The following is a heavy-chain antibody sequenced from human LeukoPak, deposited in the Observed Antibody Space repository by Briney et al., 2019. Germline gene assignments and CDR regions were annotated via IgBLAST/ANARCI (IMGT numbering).Heavy chain of an antibody. CDR1: GYSLTSYW. D-gene: IGHD2-15*01. V-gene: IGHV5-10-1*01. J-gene: IGHJ4*02. CDR3: ARHRRCSADSCSPGDY. Sequence: GESLQISCKGSGYSLTSYWISWVRQMPGKGLEWMGKIDPSDSYTNYSPSFQGHVTISADKSISTAYLQWSSLKASDTAMYYCARHRRCSADSCSPGDYWGQGTLVTVSS. CDR2: IDPSDSYT.